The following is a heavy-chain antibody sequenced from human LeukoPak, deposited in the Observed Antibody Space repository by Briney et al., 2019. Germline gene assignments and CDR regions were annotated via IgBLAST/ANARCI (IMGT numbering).Heavy chain of an antibody. V-gene: IGHV1-2*02. D-gene: IGHD1-1*01. J-gene: IGHJ5*02. Sequence: ASVKISCKASGYTFTGYYMHWVRQAPGQGLEWMGWINPNSGGTNYAQKFQGRVTRTRDTSISTAYMELSRLRSDDTAVYYCARDRVTDWNPSNWFDPWGQGTLVTVSS. CDR3: ARDRVTDWNPSNWFDP. CDR1: GYTFTGYY. CDR2: INPNSGGT.